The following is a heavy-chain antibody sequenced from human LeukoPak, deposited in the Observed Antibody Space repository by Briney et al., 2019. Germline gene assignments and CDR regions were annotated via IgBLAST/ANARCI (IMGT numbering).Heavy chain of an antibody. CDR2: IKQDGSEK. CDR3: ASCGAVAGKDNWFDP. CDR1: GFTFRSYW. V-gene: IGHV3-7*01. D-gene: IGHD6-19*01. J-gene: IGHJ5*02. Sequence: GGSLRLSCAASGFTFRSYWMSWVPQAPGKGLEWVANIKQDGSEKYYVDSVKGRFTISRDNAKNSLYLQMNSLRAEDTAVYYCASCGAVAGKDNWFDPWGQGTLVTVFS.